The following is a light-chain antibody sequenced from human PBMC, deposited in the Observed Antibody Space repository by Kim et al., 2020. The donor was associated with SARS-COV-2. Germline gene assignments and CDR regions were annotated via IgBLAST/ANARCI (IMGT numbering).Light chain of an antibody. CDR3: SSFASRTTWV. Sequence: GQSITISCTGTSSDVGGYNYVSWYQQPPGRAPNLMIYDVAKRPSGVSNRFSGSKSGNTASLTISGLQVEDEADYYCSSFASRTTWVFGGGTQLTVL. V-gene: IGLV2-14*03. CDR1: SSDVGGYNY. J-gene: IGLJ3*02. CDR2: DVA.